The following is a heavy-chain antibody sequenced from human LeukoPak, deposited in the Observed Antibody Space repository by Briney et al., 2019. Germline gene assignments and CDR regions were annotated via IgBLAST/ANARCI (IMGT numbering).Heavy chain of an antibody. CDR3: ARVANWNYGNYYYYMDV. CDR2: IKQDGSEK. CDR1: GFTFSSYW. J-gene: IGHJ6*03. V-gene: IGHV3-7*01. D-gene: IGHD1-7*01. Sequence: GGSLRLSCAASGFTFSSYWMSWVRQAPGKGLEWVANIKQDGSEKYYVDSVKGRFTISRDNAKNSLYLQMNSLRAEDTAVYYCARVANWNYGNYYYYMDVWGKGTTVTVSS.